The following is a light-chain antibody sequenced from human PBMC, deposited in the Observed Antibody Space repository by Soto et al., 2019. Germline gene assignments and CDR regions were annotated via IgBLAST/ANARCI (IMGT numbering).Light chain of an antibody. CDR3: PQYGSSRLT. CDR1: HRVTTNY. J-gene: IGKJ4*01. Sequence: LVLTQSPGTLSLSPGERATLSCRASHRVTTNYLAWYQQKPGQAPRLLIYGASSRATGIPDRFSGSGSGTDFTLTISRLEPEDSAMYYCPQYGSSRLTFGGGTKVEIK. CDR2: GAS. V-gene: IGKV3-20*01.